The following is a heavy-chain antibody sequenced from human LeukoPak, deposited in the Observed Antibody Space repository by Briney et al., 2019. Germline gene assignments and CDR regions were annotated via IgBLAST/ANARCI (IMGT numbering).Heavy chain of an antibody. CDR2: INHSGST. V-gene: IGHV4-34*01. Sequence: SETLSLTCAVYGGSFSGYYWSWIRQPPEKGLEWIGEINHSGSTNYNPSLKSRVTISVDTSTNQFSLKLSSVTAADTAVYYCARASGIAAAGEFDYWGQGTLVTGSS. D-gene: IGHD6-13*01. J-gene: IGHJ4*02. CDR3: ARASGIAAAGEFDY. CDR1: GGSFSGYY.